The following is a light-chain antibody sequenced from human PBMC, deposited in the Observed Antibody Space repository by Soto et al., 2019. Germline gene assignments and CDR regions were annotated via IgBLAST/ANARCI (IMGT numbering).Light chain of an antibody. J-gene: IGKJ5*01. CDR3: QQYGSSRIT. CDR1: QSVARH. Sequence: EIVMTQSQATLSVSPGERATLSCRASQSVARHLAWYQQKPGQAPRLLIYDASSRATGIPDRFSGSGSGTDFTLTISRLEPEDFAVYYCQQYGSSRITFGQGTRLEIK. CDR2: DAS. V-gene: IGKV3-20*01.